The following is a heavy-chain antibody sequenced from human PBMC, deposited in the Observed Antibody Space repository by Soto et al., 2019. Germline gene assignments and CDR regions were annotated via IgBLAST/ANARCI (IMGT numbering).Heavy chain of an antibody. Sequence: GASVEGSCKGSWYTFTGYAMHWVRQAPGQRLEWMGWINAGNGNTKYSQKFQGRVTITRDTSASTAYMELSSLRSEDTAVYYCAAMWPTPIDYWGQGTLVTVSS. V-gene: IGHV1-3*01. CDR1: WYTFTGYA. CDR2: INAGNGNT. D-gene: IGHD2-21*01. J-gene: IGHJ4*02. CDR3: AAMWPTPIDY.